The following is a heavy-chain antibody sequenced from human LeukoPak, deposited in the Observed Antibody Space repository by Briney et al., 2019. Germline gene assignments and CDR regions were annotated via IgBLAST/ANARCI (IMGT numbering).Heavy chain of an antibody. CDR1: GYSFTRYW. D-gene: IGHD3-22*01. CDR2: IYPGDSDT. CDR3: ARLAGDSSGFDY. J-gene: IGHJ4*02. Sequence: GESLQISCKRSGYSFTRYWIGWVGQLPGKGLEWRGIIYPGDSDTRYSPSFQGQVTISADKSISTAYLQWSSLKASDTAMYYCARLAGDSSGFDYWGQGTLVTVSS. V-gene: IGHV5-51*01.